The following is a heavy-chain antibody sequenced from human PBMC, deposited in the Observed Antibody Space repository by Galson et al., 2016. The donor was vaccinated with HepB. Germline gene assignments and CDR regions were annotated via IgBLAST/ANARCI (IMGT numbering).Heavy chain of an antibody. CDR1: GYSFSNCD. CDR3: ARAYCSSTSCYYFGMDV. V-gene: IGHV1-8*01. J-gene: IGHJ6*02. D-gene: IGHD2-2*01. CDR2: MQPNSGDT. Sequence: SVKVSCKASGYSFSNCDINWVRQATGQGLQWMGWMQPNSGDTGFAQKFQGRVTMTRNTTISTAYLELSSLRSEDSAVYYCARAYCSSTSCYYFGMDVWGQGTTVTVSS.